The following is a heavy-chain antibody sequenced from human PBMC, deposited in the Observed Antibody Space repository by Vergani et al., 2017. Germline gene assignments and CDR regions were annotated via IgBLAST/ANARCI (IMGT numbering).Heavy chain of an antibody. CDR2: ISYDGSNK. Sequence: QVQLVESGGGVVQPGRSLRLSCAASGFTFSSYGMHWVRQAPGKGLEWVAVISYDGSNKYYADSVKGRFTISRDNSKNTLYLQMNSLRAEDTAVYYCATSDYYGSGSYYNYADYWGQGTLVTVSS. D-gene: IGHD3-10*01. CDR3: ATSDYYGSGSYYNYADY. V-gene: IGHV3-30*03. CDR1: GFTFSSYG. J-gene: IGHJ4*02.